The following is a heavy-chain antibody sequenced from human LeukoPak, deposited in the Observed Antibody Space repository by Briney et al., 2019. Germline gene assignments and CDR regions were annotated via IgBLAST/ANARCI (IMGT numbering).Heavy chain of an antibody. J-gene: IGHJ5*02. CDR1: GGFMSSGDYY. CDR3: ARAHYYDSSGTMNWFDP. V-gene: IGHV4-30-4*01. Sequence: PSETLALTCTVSGGFMSSGDYYWSWIRQPPGKGLEWIEYIYYSGSTYYNPSLKSRVTISVDTSKNQFSLKLSSVTAADTAVYYCARAHYYDSSGTMNWFDPWGQGTLVTVSS. CDR2: IYYSGST. D-gene: IGHD3-22*01.